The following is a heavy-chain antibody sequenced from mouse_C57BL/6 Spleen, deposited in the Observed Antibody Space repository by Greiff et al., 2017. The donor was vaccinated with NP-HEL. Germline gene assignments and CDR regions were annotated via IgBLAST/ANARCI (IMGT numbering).Heavy chain of an antibody. D-gene: IGHD2-5*01. Sequence: VQLKESGPELVKPGASVKISCKASGYSFTGYYMHWVKQSHGNILDWIGYIYPYNGVSGYNQKFKGKATLTVDKSSSTAYMELRSLTSEDSAVYYCAREGDYSNYPNWYFDVWGTGTTVTVSS. CDR1: GYSFTGYY. CDR3: AREGDYSNYPNWYFDV. CDR2: IYPYNGVS. J-gene: IGHJ1*03. V-gene: IGHV1-31*01.